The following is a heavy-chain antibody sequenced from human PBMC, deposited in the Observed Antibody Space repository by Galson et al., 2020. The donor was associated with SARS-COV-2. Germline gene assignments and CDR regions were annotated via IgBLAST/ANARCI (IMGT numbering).Heavy chain of an antibody. CDR2: ISSSSSYI. Sequence: GESLKISCAASGFTFSSYSMNWVRQAPGKGLEWVSSISSSSSYIYYADSVKGRFTISRDNAKNSLYLQMNSLRAEDTAVYYCARGGLWLADVYYFDYWGQGTLVTVSS. D-gene: IGHD5-18*01. V-gene: IGHV3-21*01. J-gene: IGHJ4*02. CDR1: GFTFSSYS. CDR3: ARGGLWLADVYYFDY.